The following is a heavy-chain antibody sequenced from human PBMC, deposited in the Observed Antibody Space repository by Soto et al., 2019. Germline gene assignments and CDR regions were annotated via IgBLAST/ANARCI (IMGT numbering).Heavy chain of an antibody. J-gene: IGHJ4*02. V-gene: IGHV3-64*02. CDR3: ARRGSGLALDY. CDR1: GFTFSDHA. CDR2: ISGSGEIT. D-gene: IGHD3-10*01. Sequence: GGSLRLSCVASGFTFSDHAMHWVRQAPGKGLEYVAAISGSGEITSYAESVKGRFTISRDNSRNTLYLQMGSLRTEDSAVYYCARRGSGLALDYWGQGTLVTVSS.